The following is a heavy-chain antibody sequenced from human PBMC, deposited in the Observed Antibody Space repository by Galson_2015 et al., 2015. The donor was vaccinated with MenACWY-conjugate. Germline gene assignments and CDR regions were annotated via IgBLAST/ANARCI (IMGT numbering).Heavy chain of an antibody. CDR3: ARGPFVVVAD. D-gene: IGHD2-15*01. CDR1: GFAFSTYW. V-gene: IGHV3-7*01. J-gene: IGHJ4*02. CDR2: INQDGSET. Sequence: RLSCAASGFAFSTYWMSWVRQAPGQGLEWVANINQDGSETYYVDSVKGRFTISRDNAKNSVYLQLNSLKVEDTAVFYCARGPFVVVADWGQGTLVTVSS.